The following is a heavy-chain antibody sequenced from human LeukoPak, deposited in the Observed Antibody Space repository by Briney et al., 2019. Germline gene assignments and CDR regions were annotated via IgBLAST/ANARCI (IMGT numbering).Heavy chain of an antibody. V-gene: IGHV3-74*01. CDR3: ARVPVDGYSTSFDY. D-gene: IGHD2/OR15-2a*01. CDR2: INIDASVT. J-gene: IGHJ4*02. Sequence: GGSLRLSCAASGFSFTGYWMHWVRQAPGKGLVWISRINIDASVTTYADSVKGRFTISRDNAKKTAYLQMNSLRAGDTAVYYCARVPVDGYSTSFDYWGQGGLVTVSS. CDR1: GFSFTGYW.